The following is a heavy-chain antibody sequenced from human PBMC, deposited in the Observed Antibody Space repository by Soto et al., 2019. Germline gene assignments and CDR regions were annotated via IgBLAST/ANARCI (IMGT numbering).Heavy chain of an antibody. CDR1: GDSLSRGGYY. Sequence: TPALSCTVSGDSLSRGGYYCSWIRQHPGKGLEWIGYIYYSGSTYYNPSLKSRVTISVDTSKNQFSLKLSSVTAADTAVYYCASSVPAAIYYYYGMDVWGQGTTVT. CDR2: IYYSGST. J-gene: IGHJ6*02. CDR3: ASSVPAAIYYYYGMDV. V-gene: IGHV4-31*02. D-gene: IGHD2-2*01.